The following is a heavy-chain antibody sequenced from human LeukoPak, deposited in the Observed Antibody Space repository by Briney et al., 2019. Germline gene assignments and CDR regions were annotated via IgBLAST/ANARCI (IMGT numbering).Heavy chain of an antibody. D-gene: IGHD3-10*01. CDR2: IYSGAPT. J-gene: IGHJ2*01. V-gene: IGHV3-53*01. Sequence: GGSLRLSCAVSGFTIATKYMNWVRQAPGKGLEGVSIIYSGAPTYSADSVRGLFTISRDTSKNTVSLQMNSLRAEDTAVYFCARLGDHYHWNLDLWGRGTLVTVSS. CDR3: ARLGDHYHWNLDL. CDR1: GFTIATKY.